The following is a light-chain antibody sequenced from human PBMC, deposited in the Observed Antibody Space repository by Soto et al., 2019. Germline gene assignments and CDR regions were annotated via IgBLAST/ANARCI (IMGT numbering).Light chain of an antibody. CDR2: GNN. Sequence: QSVLTQPPSVSGAPGQRVTISCTGSSSDIGAGFAVHWYQQLPGTAPKLLIYGNNNRPSGVPDRFSGSNSGTSASLAITGLQAEDEADYYCQSSDSSLSGYVFGGGTQLTVL. CDR3: QSSDSSLSGYV. J-gene: IGLJ2*01. CDR1: SSDIGAGFA. V-gene: IGLV1-40*01.